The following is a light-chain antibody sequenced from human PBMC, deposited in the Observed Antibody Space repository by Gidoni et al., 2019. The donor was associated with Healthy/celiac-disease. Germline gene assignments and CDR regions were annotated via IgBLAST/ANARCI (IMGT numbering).Light chain of an antibody. V-gene: IGLV1-40*01. CDR2: GNS. J-gene: IGLJ1*01. CDR3: QSYDSSLSGSKV. Sequence: QSVLTQPPSVTGAPGQRVPISCTGSSSNIGAGYDVPWYQQLPGTAPKLLIYGNSNRPSGVPDRFSGSKSGTSASLAITGLQAEDEADYYCQSYDSSLSGSKVFGTGTKVTVL. CDR1: SSNIGAGYD.